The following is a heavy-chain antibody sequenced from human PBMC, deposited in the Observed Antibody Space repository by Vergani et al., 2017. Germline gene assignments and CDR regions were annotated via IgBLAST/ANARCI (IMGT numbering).Heavy chain of an antibody. CDR3: TPSKRDILTGFQYEALHI. J-gene: IGHJ3*02. CDR1: GFTFSSYE. CDR2: IKSQTDGGTR. V-gene: IGHV3-15*01. D-gene: IGHD3-9*01. Sequence: EVQLVESGGGLVQPGGSLRLSCAASGFTFSSYEMNWVRQAPGKRLEWVGRIKSQTDGGTRDYAAPVKGRFTISRDDSKNTLYLQMNSLKTEDTAVYYCTPSKRDILTGFQYEALHIWGQGTMVTVSS.